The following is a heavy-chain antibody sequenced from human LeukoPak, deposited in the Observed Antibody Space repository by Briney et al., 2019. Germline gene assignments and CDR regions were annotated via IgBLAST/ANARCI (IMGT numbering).Heavy chain of an antibody. Sequence: GGSLRLSCAASGFTFSGSAMHWVRQASGKGLEWVGRIRSKANSYATAYAASVKGRFTISRDDSKNTAYLQMNSLKTEDTAVYYCAREHSSSWQFDPWGQGTLVTVSP. D-gene: IGHD6-13*01. CDR2: IRSKANSYAT. J-gene: IGHJ5*02. V-gene: IGHV3-73*01. CDR3: AREHSSSWQFDP. CDR1: GFTFSGSA.